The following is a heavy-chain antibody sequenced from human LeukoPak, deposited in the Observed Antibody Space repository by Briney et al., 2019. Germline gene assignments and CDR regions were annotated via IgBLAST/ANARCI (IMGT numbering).Heavy chain of an antibody. CDR3: ARALDYYGSEPYYYDY. CDR1: GFSFTDSW. CDR2: IKRDGSEK. Sequence: GGSLRLSCAASGFSFTDSWMSWVRQAPGKGLEWVANIKRDGSEKYYVDSVKGRFTISRDNAKNSLYLQMSSLSAEDTAVYYCARALDYYGSEPYYYDYWGQGTLVTASS. V-gene: IGHV3-7*01. J-gene: IGHJ4*02. D-gene: IGHD3-10*01.